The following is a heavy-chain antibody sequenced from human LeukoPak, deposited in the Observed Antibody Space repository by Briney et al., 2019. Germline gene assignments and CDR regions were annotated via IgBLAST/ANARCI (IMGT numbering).Heavy chain of an antibody. CDR1: GGTFSSYA. V-gene: IGHV1-69*01. Sequence: SVKVSCQASGGTFSSYAISWVRQAPGQGLEWMGGIIPIFGTANYAQKFQGRVTITADESTSTAYMELSSLRSEDTAVYYCARGRGPDLMYGGYDGFDYWGQGTLVTVSS. CDR2: IIPIFGTA. J-gene: IGHJ4*02. CDR3: ARGRGPDLMYGGYDGFDY. D-gene: IGHD5-12*01.